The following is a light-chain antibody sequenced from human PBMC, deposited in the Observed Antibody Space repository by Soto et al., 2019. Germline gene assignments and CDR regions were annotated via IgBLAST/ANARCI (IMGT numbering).Light chain of an antibody. CDR2: EDN. CDR3: CSNACCSTI. V-gene: IGLV2-23*01. CDR1: SSDVGGYNL. Sequence: QSALTQPASVSVSPGQPITISCTGTSSDVGGYNLVSWYQQHPGKAPKLMIYEDNKRPSGISDRFSGSKSGNTASLTISGLQAEDEADYYWCSNACCSTIFGGGTKLTVL. J-gene: IGLJ2*01.